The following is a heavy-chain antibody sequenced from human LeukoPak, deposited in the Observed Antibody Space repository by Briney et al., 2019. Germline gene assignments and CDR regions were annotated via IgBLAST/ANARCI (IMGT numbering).Heavy chain of an antibody. J-gene: IGHJ4*02. CDR1: GYTFTGYY. CDR2: INPNSGGT. Sequence: ASVKVSCKASGYTFTGYYMHWVRQAPGQGLEWMGWINPNSGGTNYAQKFRGRVTMTRDTSISTAYMELSRLRSDDTAVYYCARGYYDILTGYYAVEVPFDYWGQGTLVTVSS. D-gene: IGHD3-9*01. CDR3: ARGYYDILTGYYAVEVPFDY. V-gene: IGHV1-2*02.